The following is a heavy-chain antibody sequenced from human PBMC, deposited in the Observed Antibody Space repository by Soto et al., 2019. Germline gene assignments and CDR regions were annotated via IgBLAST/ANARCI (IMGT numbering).Heavy chain of an antibody. D-gene: IGHD4-17*01. CDR1: GGSISSSNW. J-gene: IGHJ6*02. Sequence: PSETLSLTCAVSGGSISSSNWWSWVRQPPGKGLEWIGEIYHSGSTNYNPSLKSRVTISVDKSKNQFSLKLSSVTAADTAVYYCARAGTVTTPTEYYYYGMDVWGQGTTVTVSS. CDR2: IYHSGST. CDR3: ARAGTVTTPTEYYYYGMDV. V-gene: IGHV4-4*02.